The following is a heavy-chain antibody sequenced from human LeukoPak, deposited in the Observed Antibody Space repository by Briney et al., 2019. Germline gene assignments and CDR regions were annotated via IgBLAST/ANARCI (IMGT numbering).Heavy chain of an antibody. Sequence: GGSLRLSCAASGFTFGSYGMHWVRQAPGKGLEWVAFIRYDGSNKYYADSVKGRFTISRDNSKNTLYLQMNSLRAEDTAVYYCAKDRYSYSYVLGYWGQETLVADPS. CDR2: IRYDGSNK. CDR3: AKDRYSYSYVLGY. CDR1: GFTFGSYG. D-gene: IGHD5-18*01. V-gene: IGHV3-30*02. J-gene: IGHJ4*02.